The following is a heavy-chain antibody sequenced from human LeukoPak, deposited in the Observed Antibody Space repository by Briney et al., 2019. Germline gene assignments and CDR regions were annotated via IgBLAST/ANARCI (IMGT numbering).Heavy chain of an antibody. D-gene: IGHD1-14*01. J-gene: IGHJ4*02. Sequence: PGRSLRLSCAASGFTFSSYAMHWVRQAPGKGLEWVAVISYDGSNKYYAESVKGRFTISRDNSKNTLYLQMSSLRAEDTAVYYCAKNINHLEWGQGTLVTVSS. CDR2: ISYDGSNK. V-gene: IGHV3-30-3*02. CDR3: AKNINHLE. CDR1: GFTFSSYA.